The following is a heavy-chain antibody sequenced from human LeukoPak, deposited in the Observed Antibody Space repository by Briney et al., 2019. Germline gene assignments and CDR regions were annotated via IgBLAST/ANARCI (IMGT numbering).Heavy chain of an antibody. Sequence: GGSLRLSCAASGFAVSTNYLSWVRQAPGKGLEWVSVIYSDGSTYYTDSVKGRFTISRDNSENTLYLQMNSLRPEDTAVYYCARTWDYCSGGSCPFDYWGQGTLVTVSS. V-gene: IGHV3-66*02. CDR3: ARTWDYCSGGSCPFDY. D-gene: IGHD2-15*01. CDR2: IYSDGST. CDR1: GFAVSTNY. J-gene: IGHJ4*02.